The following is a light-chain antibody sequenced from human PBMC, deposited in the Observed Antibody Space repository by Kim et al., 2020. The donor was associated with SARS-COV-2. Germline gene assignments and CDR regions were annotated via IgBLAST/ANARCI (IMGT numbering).Light chain of an antibody. CDR2: GAS. J-gene: IGKJ1*01. V-gene: IGKV3-11*01. Sequence: LSPGERATLSRRASQSVSSYLAWYQQKPGQAPMLLIYGASNRATGIPARFSGSGSGTDFTLTISSLEPEDFAVYNCQQRSNWPRTFGQGTKVDIK. CDR3: QQRSNWPRT. CDR1: QSVSSY.